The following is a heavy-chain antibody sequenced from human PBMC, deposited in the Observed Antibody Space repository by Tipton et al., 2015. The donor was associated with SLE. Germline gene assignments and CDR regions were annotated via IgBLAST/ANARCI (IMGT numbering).Heavy chain of an antibody. D-gene: IGHD3-22*01. J-gene: IGHJ4*02. CDR3: ARGDHYESSGSLDY. CDR2: SYHSGST. V-gene: IGHV4-39*07. Sequence: TLSLTCAVYGGSISSSSSYYWGWIRQPPGKGLEWIGTSYHSGSTYYNPSLKSRVTISVDTSKIQFSLKLRSVTAADTAVYYCARGDHYESSGSLDYWGQGTLVTVSS. CDR1: GGSISSSSSYY.